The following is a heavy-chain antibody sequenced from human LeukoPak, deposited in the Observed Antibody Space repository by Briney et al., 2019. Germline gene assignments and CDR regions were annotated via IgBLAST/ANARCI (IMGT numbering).Heavy chain of an antibody. D-gene: IGHD3-16*02. V-gene: IGHV4-34*01. J-gene: IGHJ3*02. CDR2: INHRGIT. Sequence: SETLSLTCTVNGGSFSDFYWGWIRQAPGKGLEWIGEINHRGITNYAPSLKSRVTISVDTSKSQFSLNVTSVTAADTAVYYCARQSRIWGSYRYAFDIWGQGTMVTVSS. CDR1: GGSFSDFY. CDR3: ARQSRIWGSYRYAFDI.